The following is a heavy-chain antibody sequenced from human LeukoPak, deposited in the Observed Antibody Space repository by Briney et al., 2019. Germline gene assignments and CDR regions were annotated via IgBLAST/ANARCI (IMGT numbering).Heavy chain of an antibody. CDR1: GYTFTSYG. CDR3: ARDGGFTAE. Sequence: ASVKVSCKASGYTFTSYGISWVRQAPGQGLGWMGWISAYNGNTNYAQKLQGRVTITADKSTSTAYMELSSLRSEDTAVYYCARDGGFTAEWGQGTLVTVSS. J-gene: IGHJ4*02. CDR2: ISAYNGNT. D-gene: IGHD3-16*01. V-gene: IGHV1-18*01.